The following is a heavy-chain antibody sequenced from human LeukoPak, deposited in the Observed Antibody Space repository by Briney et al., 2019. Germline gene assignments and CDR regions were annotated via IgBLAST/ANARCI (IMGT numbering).Heavy chain of an antibody. CDR3: ARDPGEMIVATTFDY. D-gene: IGHD5-12*01. CDR2: FDPEDGET. Sequence: ASVTVSCTVSGYTLTELSMHWVRQAPGKGLEWMGGFDPEDGETIYAQKFQGRVTMTEDTSTDTAYMELSSLRSDDTAVYYCARDPGEMIVATTFDYWGQGTLVTVSS. J-gene: IGHJ4*02. CDR1: GYTLTELS. V-gene: IGHV1-24*01.